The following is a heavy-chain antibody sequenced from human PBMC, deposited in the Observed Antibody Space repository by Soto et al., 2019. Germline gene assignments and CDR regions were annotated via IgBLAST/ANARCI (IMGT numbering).Heavy chain of an antibody. CDR3: ARDIRGIAAS. Sequence: EVQLVESGGGLVQPGGSLRLSCAASEFTVSSNYMSWVRQAPGKGLEWVSVIYSGGSTYYADSVKGRFTISRDNSKNPLYLQMNRLRAEDTAVYYCARDIRGIAASWGQGTLVTVSS. CDR1: EFTVSSNY. CDR2: IYSGGST. J-gene: IGHJ4*02. D-gene: IGHD6-25*01. V-gene: IGHV3-66*01.